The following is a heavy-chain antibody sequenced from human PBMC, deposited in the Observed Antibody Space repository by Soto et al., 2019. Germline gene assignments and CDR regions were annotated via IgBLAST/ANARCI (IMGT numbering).Heavy chain of an antibody. CDR1: GGSISSGGYY. D-gene: IGHD3-10*01. CDR3: ARDTFRVGYGSGTY. J-gene: IGHJ4*02. CDR2: IYYSGST. Sequence: SETLSLTCTVSGGSISSGGYYWSWIRQHPGKGLEWIGYIYYSGSTYYNPSLKSRVTISVDTSKNQFSLKLSSVTAADTAVYYCARDTFRVGYGSGTYWGQGTLVTVSS. V-gene: IGHV4-31*03.